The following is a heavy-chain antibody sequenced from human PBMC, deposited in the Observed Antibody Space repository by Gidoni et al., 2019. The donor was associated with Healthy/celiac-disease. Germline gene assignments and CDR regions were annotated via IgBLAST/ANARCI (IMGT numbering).Heavy chain of an antibody. V-gene: IGHV1-2*02. Sequence: QVQLVQSGAEVKKPGASVKVSCTASGYTFTGYYMHWVRQAPGQGLEWMGWINPNSGGTNYAQKFQGRVTMTRDTSISTAYMELSRLRSDDTAVYYCARAGGSSTSFLWFDPWGQGTLVTVSS. CDR2: INPNSGGT. D-gene: IGHD2-2*01. CDR3: ARAGGSSTSFLWFDP. CDR1: GYTFTGYY. J-gene: IGHJ5*02.